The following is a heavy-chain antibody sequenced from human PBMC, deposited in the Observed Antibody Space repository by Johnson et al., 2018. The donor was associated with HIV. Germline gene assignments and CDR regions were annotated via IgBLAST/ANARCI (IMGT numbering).Heavy chain of an antibody. V-gene: IGHV3-20*04. CDR1: GFTFDDYG. CDR2: INWNGGST. J-gene: IGHJ3*02. D-gene: IGHD6-19*01. CDR3: AKDMGGVAVVGVFDI. Sequence: VQLVESGGGVVRPGGSLRLSCAASGFTFDDYGMSWVHQAPEKGLEWVSDINWNGGSTGYADSVKGRFTISRDNAKNSLYLQMNSLRAEDTALYYCAKDMGGVAVVGVFDIWGQGTLVTVSS.